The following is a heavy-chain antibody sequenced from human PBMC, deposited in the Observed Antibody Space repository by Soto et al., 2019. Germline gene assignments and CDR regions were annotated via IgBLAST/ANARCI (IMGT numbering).Heavy chain of an antibody. D-gene: IGHD5-12*01. CDR3: ARHRGGSGVNFDY. J-gene: IGHJ4*02. CDR2: IYYSGST. CDR1: GGSISSGDYY. V-gene: IGHV4-30-4*01. Sequence: SETLSLTCTVSGGSISSGDYYWSWIRQPPGKGLEWIGYIYYSGSTYYNPSLKSRVTISVDTSKNQFSLKLSSVTAADTAVFYCARHRGGSGVNFDYWGQGTLVTVSS.